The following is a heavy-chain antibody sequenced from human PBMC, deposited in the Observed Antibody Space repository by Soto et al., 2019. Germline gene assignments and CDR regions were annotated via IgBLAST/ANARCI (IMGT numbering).Heavy chain of an antibody. Sequence: GGSLRLSCAASGFTFSDYYMSWIRQAPGKGLEWVSYISSSGSTIYYADSVKGRFTISRDNAKNSLYLQMNSLRAEDTAVYYCARDLSIDWTYYDFWSGYWGAFDIWGQGTMVTVSS. D-gene: IGHD3-3*01. CDR1: GFTFSDYY. V-gene: IGHV3-11*01. CDR3: ARDLSIDWTYYDFWSGYWGAFDI. J-gene: IGHJ3*02. CDR2: ISSSGSTI.